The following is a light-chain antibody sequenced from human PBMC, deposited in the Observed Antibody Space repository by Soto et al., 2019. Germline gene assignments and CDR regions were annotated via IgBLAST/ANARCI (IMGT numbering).Light chain of an antibody. J-gene: IGKJ1*01. CDR1: QSVTSTY. Sequence: EIVMTHSPATLSVSPGESATLSFSASQSVTSTYLAWFQQKPGQAPRLLIYDASNRATGIPARFSGSGSGTDFTLTISSLEPEDFAVYYCQQRSNWPRTFGQGTKVDNK. CDR3: QQRSNWPRT. V-gene: IGKV3-11*01. CDR2: DAS.